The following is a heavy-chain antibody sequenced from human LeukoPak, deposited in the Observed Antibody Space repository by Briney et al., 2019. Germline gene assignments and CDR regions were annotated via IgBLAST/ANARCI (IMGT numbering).Heavy chain of an antibody. J-gene: IGHJ6*03. CDR1: GGSISSYY. D-gene: IGHD3-22*01. V-gene: IGHV4-4*09. CDR2: IYTSGST. Sequence: SETLSLTCTVSGGSISSYYWSWIRQPPGKGLEWIGYIYTSGSTIYNPSLKSRVTISVDTSKNQFSLKLSSVTAADTAVYYCARLGYYDSSGYYSYYHYYMDVWGKGTTVTVSS. CDR3: ARLGYYDSSGYYSYYHYYMDV.